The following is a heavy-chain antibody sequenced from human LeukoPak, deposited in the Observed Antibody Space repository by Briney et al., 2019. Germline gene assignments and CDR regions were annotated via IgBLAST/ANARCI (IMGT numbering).Heavy chain of an antibody. D-gene: IGHD3-3*01. CDR2: IYYSGST. J-gene: IGHJ6*02. CDR3: ARARYDFWSGHPEYYYYYYGMDV. V-gene: IGHV4-59*01. Sequence: SETLSLTCTVSSGSISSYYWSWIRQPPGKGLEWIGYIYYSGSTNYNPSLKSRVTISVDTSKNQFSLKLSSVTAADTAVYYCARARYDFWSGHPEYYYYYYGMDVWGQGTTVTVSS. CDR1: SGSISSYY.